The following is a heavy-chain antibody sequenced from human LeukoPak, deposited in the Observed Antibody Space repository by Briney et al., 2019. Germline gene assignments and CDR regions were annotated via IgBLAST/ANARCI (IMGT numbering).Heavy chain of an antibody. CDR1: GGSISGYY. CDR2: IYYSGTT. V-gene: IGHV4-59*01. CDR3: ASYYYDSSGYSSYFDY. D-gene: IGHD3-22*01. J-gene: IGHJ4*02. Sequence: SETLSLTCTVSGGSISGYYWSWIRQPPGKGLEWIAFIYYSGTTNYNPSLKSRVTISLDTSKNQFSLKLSSVTAADTAVYYCASYYYDSSGYSSYFDYWGQGTLVTVSS.